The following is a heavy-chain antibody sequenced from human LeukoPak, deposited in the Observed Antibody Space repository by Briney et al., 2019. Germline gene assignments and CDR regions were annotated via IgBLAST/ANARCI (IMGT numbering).Heavy chain of an antibody. CDR3: ARDIVSTSGDF. J-gene: IGHJ4*02. V-gene: IGHV3-11*01. CDR2: ITSSGSAI. Sequence: GGSLRLSCAASGFTFSDYYMSWIRQAPGKALEWVSYITSSGSAIYYADSVKGRFTISRDNARNSLYLQMNGLRVDDTAIYYCARDIVSTSGDFWGQGTLVTVSS. CDR1: GFTFSDYY. D-gene: IGHD5/OR15-5a*01.